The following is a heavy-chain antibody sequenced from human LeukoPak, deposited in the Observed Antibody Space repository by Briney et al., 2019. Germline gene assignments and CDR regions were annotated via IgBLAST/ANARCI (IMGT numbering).Heavy chain of an antibody. CDR2: ISISSSYI. Sequence: GGSLRLPCAASGFTFSRYSMNWVRQAPGKGLEWVSSISISSSYIYYADSVKGRFTMSRDNAKNSLYLQVNSLRAEDTAVYYCARVDAGEQQPSGYWGQGTLVTVSS. CDR3: ARVDAGEQQPSGY. V-gene: IGHV3-21*01. J-gene: IGHJ4*02. CDR1: GFTFSRYS. D-gene: IGHD6-13*01.